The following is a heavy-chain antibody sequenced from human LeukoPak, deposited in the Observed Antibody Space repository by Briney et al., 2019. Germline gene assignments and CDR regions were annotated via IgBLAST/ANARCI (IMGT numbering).Heavy chain of an antibody. V-gene: IGHV3-30*18. J-gene: IGHJ4*02. Sequence: GGSLRLSCAASGFTFSRYGMQWVRQAAGKGMEWVAVISYDGSNKYYADSVKGRFTIYRDNSKNTLYLQMNSLRAEDTAVYYCAKGRDGSGSYEYGYWGQGTLVTVSS. D-gene: IGHD3-10*01. CDR2: ISYDGSNK. CDR1: GFTFSRYG. CDR3: AKGRDGSGSYEYGY.